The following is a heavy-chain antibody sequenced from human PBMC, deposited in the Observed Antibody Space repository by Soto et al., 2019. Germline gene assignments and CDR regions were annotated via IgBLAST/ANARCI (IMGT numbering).Heavy chain of an antibody. Sequence: ASVKVSCKASGYTFTDYHIHWVRQAPVQVLEFMVCINANNGGAGSAQQFQGRVTVTRDTSITTVYMELSNLRSDDTAVYYCAREGGSETLKPSCNWFATWGQGTMVTVSS. V-gene: IGHV1-2*02. D-gene: IGHD6-25*01. CDR3: AREGGSETLKPSCNWFAT. CDR1: GYTFTDYH. J-gene: IGHJ5*02. CDR2: INANNGGA.